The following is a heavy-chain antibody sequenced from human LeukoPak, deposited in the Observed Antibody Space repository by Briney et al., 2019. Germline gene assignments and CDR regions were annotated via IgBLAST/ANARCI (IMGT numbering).Heavy chain of an antibody. Sequence: GGSLRLSCAASGFTFSSYEMNWVRQAPGKGLEWVAVIWYDGSNKYYADSVKGRFTISRDNSKNTLYMQMNSLRAEDTAVYYCAKGVRPSYGAQGGSSAFDIWGQGTMVTVSS. CDR2: IWYDGSNK. D-gene: IGHD4-17*01. V-gene: IGHV3-33*06. CDR3: AKGVRPSYGAQGGSSAFDI. J-gene: IGHJ3*02. CDR1: GFTFSSYE.